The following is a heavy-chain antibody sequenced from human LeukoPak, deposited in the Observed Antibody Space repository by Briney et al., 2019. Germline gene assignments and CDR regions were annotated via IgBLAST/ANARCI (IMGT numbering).Heavy chain of an antibody. CDR1: GFTFSSYA. CDR3: ARDRVTPPGAFDI. Sequence: PGGSLRLSCAASGFTFSSYAMHWVRQAPGKGLEWVAVISYDGSNKYYADSVKGRFTISRDNSKNTLYLQMNSLRAEDTAVYYCARDRVTPPGAFDIWGQGTMVTVSS. D-gene: IGHD4-23*01. V-gene: IGHV3-30-3*01. CDR2: ISYDGSNK. J-gene: IGHJ3*02.